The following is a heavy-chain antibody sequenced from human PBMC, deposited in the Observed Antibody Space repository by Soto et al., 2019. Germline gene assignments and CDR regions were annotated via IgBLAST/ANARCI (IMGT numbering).Heavy chain of an antibody. D-gene: IGHD3-3*01. V-gene: IGHV4-4*07. Sequence: PSETLSLTCTVSVGSISSYCWSWIRQPAGKGLEWIGHMCTSGSTNYNPSLKSRVTMSVDTSKNQFSLKLNSVTAADTAVYYCARNYDFWSGYFGGFGWFDPWGQGTLVTVSS. CDR2: MCTSGST. J-gene: IGHJ5*02. CDR3: ARNYDFWSGYFGGFGWFDP. CDR1: VGSISSYC.